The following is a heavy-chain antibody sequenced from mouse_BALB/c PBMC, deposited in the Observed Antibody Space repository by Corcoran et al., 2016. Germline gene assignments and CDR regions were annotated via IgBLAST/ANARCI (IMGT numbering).Heavy chain of an antibody. CDR1: GFNIKDTY. V-gene: IGHV14-3*02. Sequence: EVQLQQSGAELVKPGASVKLSCTASGFNIKDTYMHWVKQRPEQGLEWIGRIDPANGNTKYDPKFQGKATITADTSSNTAYLQLSSLTSEDTAVYYCARVGYEDYYAMDYWGQGTSVTVSS. CDR2: IDPANGNT. CDR3: ARVGYEDYYAMDY. J-gene: IGHJ4*01. D-gene: IGHD2-2*01.